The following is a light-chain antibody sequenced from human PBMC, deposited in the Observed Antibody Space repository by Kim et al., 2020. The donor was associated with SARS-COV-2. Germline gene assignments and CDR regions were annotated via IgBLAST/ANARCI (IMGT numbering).Light chain of an antibody. CDR1: QSVSNY. V-gene: IGKV3-15*01. CDR2: AAS. CDR3: QQYSNWPPS. Sequence: PWERAPRSARASQSVSNYLALYQHKPGQVPRLLIYAASMRATDVPDRFSGSGSGTEFTLTISSLQSEDFAVYYCQQYSNWPPSFGGGTTVEIK. J-gene: IGKJ4*01.